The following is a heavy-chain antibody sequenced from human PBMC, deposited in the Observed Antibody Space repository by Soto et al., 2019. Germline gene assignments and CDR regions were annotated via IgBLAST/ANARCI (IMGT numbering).Heavy chain of an antibody. J-gene: IGHJ4*02. Sequence: GASVKVSCKASGYTFTSYAMHWVRQAPGQRLEWMGWINAGNGNTKYSQKFQGRVTITRDTSASTAYMELSSPRSEDTAVYYCAREDQPWYYDFWSGYYRGGPFDYWGQGTLVTVSS. V-gene: IGHV1-3*01. D-gene: IGHD3-3*01. CDR1: GYTFTSYA. CDR3: AREDQPWYYDFWSGYYRGGPFDY. CDR2: INAGNGNT.